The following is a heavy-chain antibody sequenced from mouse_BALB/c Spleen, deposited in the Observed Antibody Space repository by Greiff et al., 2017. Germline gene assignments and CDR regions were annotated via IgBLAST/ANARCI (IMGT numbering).Heavy chain of an antibody. J-gene: IGHJ1*01. CDR3: ARLLITTATQLRYFDV. CDR1: GYSITSGYS. D-gene: IGHD1-2*01. Sequence: EVMLVESGPDLVKPSQSLSLTCTVTGYSITSGYSWHWIRQFPGNKLEWMGYIHYSGSTNYNPSLKSRISITRDTSKNQFFLQLNSVTTEDTATYYCARLLITTATQLRYFDVWGAGTTVTVSA. V-gene: IGHV3-1*02. CDR2: IHYSGST.